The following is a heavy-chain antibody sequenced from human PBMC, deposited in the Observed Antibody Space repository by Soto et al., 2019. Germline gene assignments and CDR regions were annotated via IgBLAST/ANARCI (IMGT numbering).Heavy chain of an antibody. D-gene: IGHD3-10*01. J-gene: IGHJ4*02. Sequence: QVQLVESGGGVVQPGRSLRLSCAASGFTFSSYGMHWVRQAPGKGLEWVAVIWYDGSNKYYADSVKGRFTISRDNSKNTLYLQMYSLRAEDTAVYYCARDAGSGSYYSDYWGQGTLVTVSS. CDR2: IWYDGSNK. V-gene: IGHV3-33*01. CDR3: ARDAGSGSYYSDY. CDR1: GFTFSSYG.